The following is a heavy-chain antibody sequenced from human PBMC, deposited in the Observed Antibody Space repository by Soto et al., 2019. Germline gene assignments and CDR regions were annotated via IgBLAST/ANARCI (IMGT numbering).Heavy chain of an antibody. CDR3: ASGVEHPLTVDY. D-gene: IGHD2-15*01. CDR1: GGSISSYY. Sequence: SETLSLTCTVSGGSISSYYWSWIRQPPGKGLEWIGYIYYSGSTNYNPSLKSRVTISVDTSKNQFSLKLSSVTAADTAVYYCASGVEHPLTVDYWGQGTLVTVSS. V-gene: IGHV4-59*01. CDR2: IYYSGST. J-gene: IGHJ4*02.